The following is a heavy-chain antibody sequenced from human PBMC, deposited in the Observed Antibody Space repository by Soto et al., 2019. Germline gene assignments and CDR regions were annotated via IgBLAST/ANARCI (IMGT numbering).Heavy chain of an antibody. CDR1: GFPFNNYA. V-gene: IGHV3-23*01. Sequence: EVQLLESGGDLVQTGGSLRLSCAASGFPFNNYAMSWVRQAPGKGLEWVSGISSGGGSTYYADSVKGRFTISRDNSKNTLYLQMDSLRAEDTAVYFCAKDVVARYDILTAYPYFDYWGQGTLVTVSS. CDR2: ISSGGGST. CDR3: AKDVVARYDILTAYPYFDY. D-gene: IGHD3-9*01. J-gene: IGHJ4*02.